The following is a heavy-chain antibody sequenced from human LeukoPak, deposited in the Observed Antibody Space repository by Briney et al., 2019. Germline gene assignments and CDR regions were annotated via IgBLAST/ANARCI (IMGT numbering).Heavy chain of an antibody. V-gene: IGHV3-49*03. CDR1: GFTFGDYA. D-gene: IGHD3-9*01. CDR2: IRSKAYGGTT. Sequence: PGGSLRLSCTASGFTFGDYAMSWFRQAPGKGLEWVGFIRSKAYGGTTEYAASVKGRFTILRDDSKSIAYLQMNSLKTEDTAVYYCTRVGYDILTGYATADYWGQGTLVTVSS. J-gene: IGHJ4*02. CDR3: TRVGYDILTGYATADY.